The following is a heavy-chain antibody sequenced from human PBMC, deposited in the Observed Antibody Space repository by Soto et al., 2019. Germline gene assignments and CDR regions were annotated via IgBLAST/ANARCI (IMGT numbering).Heavy chain of an antibody. CDR1: GYTFTGYY. V-gene: IGHV1-2*02. CDR3: ARGGRDWNYLRRDYGMDV. J-gene: IGHJ6*02. D-gene: IGHD1-7*01. CDR2: INPNSGGT. Sequence: QVQLVQSGAEVKKPGASVKVSCKASGYTFTGYYMHWVRQAPGQGLEWMGWINPNSGGTNYAQKFQGSVTMTRDTSISTAYMELSRLRSDDTAVYFCARGGRDWNYLRRDYGMDVWCQGTTVTVSS.